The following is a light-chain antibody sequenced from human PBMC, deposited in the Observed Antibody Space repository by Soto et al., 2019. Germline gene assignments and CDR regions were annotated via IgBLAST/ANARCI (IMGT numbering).Light chain of an antibody. CDR3: QKYNSAPLT. V-gene: IGKV1-27*01. CDR1: QGISTY. J-gene: IGKJ3*01. Sequence: DIQMTQSPSSLSASVGDRVTITCRASQGISTYLAWYQQKPGQCPKLLIYAASSLQSGVPSRFSGRGSGTDFTLTISSLQPEDVATYYCQKYNSAPLTFGPGTKVDLK. CDR2: AAS.